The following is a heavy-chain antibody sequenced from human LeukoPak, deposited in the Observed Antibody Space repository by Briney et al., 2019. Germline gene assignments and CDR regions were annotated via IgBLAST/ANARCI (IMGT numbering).Heavy chain of an antibody. V-gene: IGHV5-51*01. CDR3: ARLGVLYYFDY. D-gene: IGHD2-8*01. CDR2: ICPVDSDT. Sequence: GESLKISCKASGYRFTSYWFGWVRQMPGKGLEWMGSICPVDSDTRYSPSFQGQVTISADKSITTAYLQWGSLKASDTAVYYCARLGVLYYFDYWGQGTLVTVSS. CDR1: GYRFTSYW. J-gene: IGHJ4*02.